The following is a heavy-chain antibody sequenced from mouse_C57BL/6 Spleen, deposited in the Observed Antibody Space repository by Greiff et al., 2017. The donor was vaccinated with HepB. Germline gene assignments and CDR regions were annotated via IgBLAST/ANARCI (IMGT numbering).Heavy chain of an antibody. CDR2: IHPNSGST. Sequence: QVQLQQPGAELVKPGASVKLSCKASGYTFTSYWMHWVKQRPGQGLEWIGMIHPNSGSTNYNEKFKSKATLTVDKSSSTAYMQLSSLTSEDSAVYYCARGDYGDYAMDYWGQGTSVTGSS. CDR1: GYTFTSYW. CDR3: ARGDYGDYAMDY. J-gene: IGHJ4*01. V-gene: IGHV1-64*01. D-gene: IGHD1-1*01.